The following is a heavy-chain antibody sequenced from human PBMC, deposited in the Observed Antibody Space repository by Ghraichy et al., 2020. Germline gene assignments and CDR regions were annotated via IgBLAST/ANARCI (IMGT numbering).Heavy chain of an antibody. D-gene: IGHD4-17*01. Sequence: GGSLRLSCAASGFTFSSYSMNWVRQAPGKGLEWVSYISSSSSTIYYADSVKGRFTISRDNAKNSLYLQMNSLRDEDTAVYYCARDLGEFRSDYGDQGFDYWGQGTLVTVSS. J-gene: IGHJ4*02. CDR2: ISSSSSTI. CDR3: ARDLGEFRSDYGDQGFDY. CDR1: GFTFSSYS. V-gene: IGHV3-48*02.